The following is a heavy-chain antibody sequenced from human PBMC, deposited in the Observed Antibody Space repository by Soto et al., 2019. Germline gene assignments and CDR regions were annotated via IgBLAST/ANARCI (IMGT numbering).Heavy chain of an antibody. CDR2: ISGTSPAT. CDR3: ARDRDGDEDFAS. V-gene: IGHV3-48*02. J-gene: IGHJ4*02. Sequence: PGVSLRLSCAASGFTFSTYDMNWVRQAPGKGLEWISFISGTSPATSYADSVRGRFTISRDDARNSLYLQMNSLRDDDTAVYYCARDRDGDEDFASWGKGTLVTVSS. D-gene: IGHD2-15*01. CDR1: GFTFSTYD.